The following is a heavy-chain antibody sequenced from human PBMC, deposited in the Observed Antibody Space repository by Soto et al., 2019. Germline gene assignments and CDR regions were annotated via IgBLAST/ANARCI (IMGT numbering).Heavy chain of an antibody. V-gene: IGHV3-30*18. CDR3: AKEREEGSSWYLGVEYYYGMDV. CDR2: ISYDGSNK. J-gene: IGHJ6*02. Sequence: GESLKISCAASGFTFSSYGMHWVRQAPGKGLEWVAVISYDGSNKYYADSVKGRFTISRDNSKNTLYLQMNSLRAEDTAVYYCAKEREEGSSWYLGVEYYYGMDVWGQGTTVTVSS. D-gene: IGHD6-13*01. CDR1: GFTFSSYG.